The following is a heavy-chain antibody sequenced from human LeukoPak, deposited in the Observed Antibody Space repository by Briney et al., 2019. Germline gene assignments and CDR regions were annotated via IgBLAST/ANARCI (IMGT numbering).Heavy chain of an antibody. V-gene: IGHV3-30-3*01. J-gene: IGHJ4*02. CDR2: ISYDGSNK. D-gene: IGHD5-18*01. Sequence: GGSLRLSCAASGFTFSSHAMHWVRQAPGKGLEWVAIISYDGSNKYYADSVKGRFTISRDNSKNTLYLQMNSLRAEDTAVYYCARVKRGFTAMVTGAFDYWGQGTLVTVSS. CDR1: GFTFSSHA. CDR3: ARVKRGFTAMVTGAFDY.